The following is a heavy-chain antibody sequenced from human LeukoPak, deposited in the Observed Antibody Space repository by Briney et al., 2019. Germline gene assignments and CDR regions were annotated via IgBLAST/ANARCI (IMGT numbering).Heavy chain of an antibody. CDR2: VIPIFGTA. D-gene: IGHD6-6*01. J-gene: IGHJ4*02. CDR1: GGTFSSYA. Sequence: GASVKVSCKASGGTFSSYAISWVRQAPGQGLEWMGGVIPIFGTANYAQKFQGRVTITADESTSTAYMELSSLRSEDTAVYYCARDRPRSRTELVGHFDYWGQGTLVTVSS. V-gene: IGHV1-69*13. CDR3: ARDRPRSRTELVGHFDY.